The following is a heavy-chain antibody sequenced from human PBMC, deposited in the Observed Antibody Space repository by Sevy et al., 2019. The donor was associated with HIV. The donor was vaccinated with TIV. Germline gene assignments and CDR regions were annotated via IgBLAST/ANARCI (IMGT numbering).Heavy chain of an antibody. D-gene: IGHD1-1*01. CDR2: IWYDGRTK. V-gene: IGHV3-33*08. CDR1: GFSFYTYA. Sequence: GGSLRLSCPTSGFSFYTYAMHWVRQAPGKGLEWVAAIWYDGRTKQYADSVKGRFTISRDNSKNMLNLEMNSLRAEDTALYFCARDSARVIVPTAGFDSWGQGTVVTVSS. CDR3: ARDSARVIVPTAGFDS. J-gene: IGHJ5*01.